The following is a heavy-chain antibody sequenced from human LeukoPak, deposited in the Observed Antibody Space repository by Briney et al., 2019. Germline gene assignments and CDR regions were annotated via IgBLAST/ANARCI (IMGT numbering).Heavy chain of an antibody. V-gene: IGHV3-53*01. Sequence: GGSLRLSCTASGFTLSSNSMSWVRQAPGKGLEWVSFIYSDNTHYSDSVKGRFTIFRDNSKNMVFLQMNSLRAEDTALYYCTKVLWGLTLLSSDYWGRGTLVTVSS. D-gene: IGHD3-16*01. CDR3: TKVLWGLTLLSSDY. CDR2: IYSDNT. J-gene: IGHJ4*02. CDR1: GFTLSSNS.